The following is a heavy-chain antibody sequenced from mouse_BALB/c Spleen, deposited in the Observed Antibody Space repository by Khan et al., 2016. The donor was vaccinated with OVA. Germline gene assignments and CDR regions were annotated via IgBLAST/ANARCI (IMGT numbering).Heavy chain of an antibody. J-gene: IGHJ2*01. CDR3: ARSVTITTVVATDFDY. Sequence: EVQLQESGPGLVKPSQSLSLTCTVTGYSITSDYAWNWIRQFPGNKLEWMGYISYSGRTSYNPSLKSRISITRDTSKNQIFLQLNSVTTEDTATYYGARSVTITTVVATDFDYWGQGTTLSVSS. CDR2: ISYSGRT. CDR1: GYSITSDYA. V-gene: IGHV3-2*02. D-gene: IGHD1-1*01.